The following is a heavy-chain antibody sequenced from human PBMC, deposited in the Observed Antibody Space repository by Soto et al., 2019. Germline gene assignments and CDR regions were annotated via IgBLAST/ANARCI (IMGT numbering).Heavy chain of an antibody. D-gene: IGHD6-25*01. CDR2: ISGSGFTT. Sequence: GGSLRLSCAASGVTFSSYAMSWVRQAPGKGLECVSTISGSGFTTYYEDSVKGRFTISRDNSKNTLYLQMNSMRAEDTAVYYCAKVRSTTIFQAARLLDYWGQGTLVPVPS. V-gene: IGHV3-23*01. CDR1: GVTFSSYA. J-gene: IGHJ4*02. CDR3: AKVRSTTIFQAARLLDY.